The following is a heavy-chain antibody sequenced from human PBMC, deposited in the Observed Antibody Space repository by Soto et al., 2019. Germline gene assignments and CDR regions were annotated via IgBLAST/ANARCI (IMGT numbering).Heavy chain of an antibody. J-gene: IGHJ3*02. Sequence: QVQLVQSGAEVKKPGASVKVSCKASGYTFTSYYMHWVRQAPGQGLEWMGIINPGGGSTSYAQKFQGRVTMTRATSTSTVYMELSSLRSEDTAVYYCARDTAVGAFDIWGQGTMVTVSS. CDR2: INPGGGST. CDR1: GYTFTSYY. D-gene: IGHD1-26*01. CDR3: ARDTAVGAFDI. V-gene: IGHV1-46*01.